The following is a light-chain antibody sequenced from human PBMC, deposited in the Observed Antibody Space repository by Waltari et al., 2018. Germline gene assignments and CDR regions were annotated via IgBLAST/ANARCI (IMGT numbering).Light chain of an antibody. CDR3: SSYTTTSVL. J-gene: IGLJ2*01. V-gene: IGLV2-14*03. Sequence: QSTLTQPASVSGSLGQSITISCTGPSSDVDGYNSVSWYQQHPGKGPKLMIFDVANRPSGVSNRFSGSKSGNTASLTISGLQAEDEADYICSSYTTTSVLFGGGTKLTVL. CDR1: SSDVDGYNS. CDR2: DVA.